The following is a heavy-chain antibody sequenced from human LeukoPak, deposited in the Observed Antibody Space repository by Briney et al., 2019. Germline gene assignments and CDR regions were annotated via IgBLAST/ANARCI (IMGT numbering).Heavy chain of an antibody. D-gene: IGHD3-10*01. CDR3: ARARVGRGGPNYYGSGSYSYYFDY. V-gene: IGHV1-69*05. CDR1: GGTFSSYA. CDR2: IIPIFGTA. J-gene: IGHJ4*02. Sequence: ASVKVSCTASGGTFSSYAISWVRQAPGQGLEWMGGIIPIFGTANYAQKFQGRVTITTDESTSTAYMELSSLRSEDTAVYYCARARVGRGGPNYYGSGSYSYYFDYWGQGTLVTVSS.